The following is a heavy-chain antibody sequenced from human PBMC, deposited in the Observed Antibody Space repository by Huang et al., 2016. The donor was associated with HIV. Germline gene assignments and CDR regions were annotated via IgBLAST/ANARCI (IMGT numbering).Heavy chain of an antibody. CDR1: GYISNDYP. V-gene: IGHV1-18*01. Sequence: QVQLVQSGAEVKKPGASVTVSCKASGYISNDYPISWVRQAPGQGLDWSGWINAYNGSTRYVQKVQGRVTMTTDTATSTAYMELRRLRSDDTALYYCARLWSRDGYNWGYWGQGTLVTVPS. J-gene: IGHJ4*02. CDR3: ARLWSRDGYNWGY. CDR2: INAYNGST. D-gene: IGHD5-12*01.